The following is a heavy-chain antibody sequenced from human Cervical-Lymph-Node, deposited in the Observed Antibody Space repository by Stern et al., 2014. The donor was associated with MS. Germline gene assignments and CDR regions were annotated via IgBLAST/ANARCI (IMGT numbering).Heavy chain of an antibody. D-gene: IGHD2-15*01. CDR1: GGTFNNYG. Sequence: VQLVESGAEVKKPGSSVKVSCKAPGGTFNNYGIKWIRQAPGQGLEWMGGIIPIFKTTKYAQIFQGRLTMTADIPTSTAFMELSALGSEDTAVYYGVRAEILVEVGDNYDYYGMDVWGQGTTVTVAS. V-gene: IGHV1-69*06. J-gene: IGHJ6*02. CDR3: VRAEILVEVGDNYDYYGMDV. CDR2: IIPIFKTT.